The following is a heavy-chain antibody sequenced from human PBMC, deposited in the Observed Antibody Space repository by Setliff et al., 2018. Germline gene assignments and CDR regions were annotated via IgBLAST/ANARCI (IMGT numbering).Heavy chain of an antibody. CDR3: ATSYSGSYYGY. D-gene: IGHD1-26*01. CDR2: INPHSGGT. Sequence: GASVKVSCKASGYTFTGYYMHWVRQAPGQGLEWMGRINPHSGGTNYAQKFQGRVTMTEDTSTDTAYMELSSLRSEDTAVYYCATSYSGSYYGYWGQGTLVTVSS. J-gene: IGHJ4*02. V-gene: IGHV1-2*06. CDR1: GYTFTGYY.